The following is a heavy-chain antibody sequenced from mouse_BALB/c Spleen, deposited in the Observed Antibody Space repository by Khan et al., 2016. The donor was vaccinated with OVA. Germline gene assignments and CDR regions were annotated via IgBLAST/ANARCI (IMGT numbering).Heavy chain of an antibody. D-gene: IGHD1-1*01. CDR1: GYSITSGYS. J-gene: IGHJ3*01. CDR3: TRFYSFGRGFSN. Sequence: EVQLQESGPDLVKPSQSLSLTCTVTGYSITSGYSWYWIRQFPGNKLEWMGYIHYSGSTDYNPSLKSRISITRNTSKNQFFLQLNSVNTEDTATYYCTRFYSFGRGFSNWGHGTLVTVSA. CDR2: IHYSGST. V-gene: IGHV3-1*02.